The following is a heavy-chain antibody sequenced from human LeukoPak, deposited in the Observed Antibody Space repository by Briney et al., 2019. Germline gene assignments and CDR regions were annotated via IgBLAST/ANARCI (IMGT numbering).Heavy chain of an antibody. CDR2: ISAYNGNT. D-gene: IGHD3-3*01. V-gene: IGHV1-18*01. Sequence: GASVKVSCKASGYTFTSYGISWVRQAPGQGLEWMGWISAYNGNTNYAQKLQGRVPMTTDTSTSTAYMELRSLRSDDTAVYYCARVKGSYYDFWSGYYYFDYWGQGTLVTVST. J-gene: IGHJ4*02. CDR3: ARVKGSYYDFWSGYYYFDY. CDR1: GYTFTSYG.